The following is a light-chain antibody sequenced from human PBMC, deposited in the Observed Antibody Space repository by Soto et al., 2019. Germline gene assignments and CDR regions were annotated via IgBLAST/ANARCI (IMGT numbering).Light chain of an antibody. J-gene: IGKJ1*01. CDR1: QSVSGW. Sequence: IQLTQSPPSLSASVGDRVTITCQASQSVSGWLAWYQQKPGEAPKLLIYKASTLKSGVPSRFSGSGSGTEFTLTISSLQPDDFATYYCQHYNSYSEAFGQGTKVDIK. CDR2: KAS. CDR3: QHYNSYSEA. V-gene: IGKV1-5*03.